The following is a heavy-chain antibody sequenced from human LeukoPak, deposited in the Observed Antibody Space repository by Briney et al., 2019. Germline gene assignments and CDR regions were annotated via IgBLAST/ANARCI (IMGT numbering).Heavy chain of an antibody. Sequence: SETLSLTCTVSGGSISSSSSYWGWIRQPPGKGLEWIGSIYYSGSTYSNPSLKSRVTISVDTSKNQFSLKLSSVTAADTAVYYCATSMTRTYYFDYWGQGTLVTVSS. J-gene: IGHJ4*02. CDR3: ATSMTRTYYFDY. V-gene: IGHV4-39*07. D-gene: IGHD2-2*01. CDR2: IYYSGST. CDR1: GGSISSSSSY.